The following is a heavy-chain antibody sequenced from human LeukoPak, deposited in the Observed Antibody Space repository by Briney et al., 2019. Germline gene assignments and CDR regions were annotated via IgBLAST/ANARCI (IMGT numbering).Heavy chain of an antibody. CDR3: ARPTYYYDSSGYMTDY. D-gene: IGHD3-22*01. CDR2: IYPGDSDT. V-gene: IGHV5-51*01. CDR1: GYSFTSYW. Sequence: GESLKISCKGSGYSFTSYWIGWVRQMPGKGLEWMGIIYPGDSDTRYSPSFQGQVTTSADKSISTAYLQWSSLKASDTAMYYCARPTYYYDSSGYMTDYWGQGTLVTVSS. J-gene: IGHJ4*02.